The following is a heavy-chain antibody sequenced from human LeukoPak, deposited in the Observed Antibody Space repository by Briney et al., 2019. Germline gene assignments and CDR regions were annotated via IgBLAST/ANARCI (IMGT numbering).Heavy chain of an antibody. CDR3: ARDIFEWFGESYHNSGLEY. J-gene: IGHJ4*02. CDR2: ISAYNGNT. D-gene: IGHD3-10*01. CDR1: GYTFTSYG. V-gene: IGHV1-18*01. Sequence: ASVKVSCKASGYTFTSYGISWVRQAPGQGLEWMGWISAYNGNTNYAQKLQGRVTMTTDTSTSTAYMELRSLRSDDTAVYYCARDIFEWFGESYHNSGLEYWGQGTLVTVSS.